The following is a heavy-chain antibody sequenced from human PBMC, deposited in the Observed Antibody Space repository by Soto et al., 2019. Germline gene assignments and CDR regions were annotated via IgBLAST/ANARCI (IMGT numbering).Heavy chain of an antibody. J-gene: IGHJ4*02. Sequence: SETVSRTCTVSCGSISSSSYYCGWIRQAPGKGLELIGSIYYSGSTCYNPSLKSRVTISVHTCKNEFSLKLSSVTAADTALYYSAPHSGYDLEYWGQGTLVTSPQ. V-gene: IGHV4-39*01. CDR1: CGSISSSSYY. D-gene: IGHD5-12*01. CDR2: IYYSGST. CDR3: APHSGYDLEY.